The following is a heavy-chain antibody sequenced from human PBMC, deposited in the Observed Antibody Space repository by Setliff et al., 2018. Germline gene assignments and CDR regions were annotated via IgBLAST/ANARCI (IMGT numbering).Heavy chain of an antibody. D-gene: IGHD1-26*01. V-gene: IGHV1-2*02. Sequence: ASVKVSCKASGYTFSDYYMHWIRQAPGQGPEWMGCINPNTGGTRFAQKFQFGVTMTADKAITTPYMELTRLTSDDTAMYYCARDLLGSQGRTFDLWGQGTLVTVSS. CDR2: INPNTGGT. CDR1: GYTFSDYY. CDR3: ARDLLGSQGRTFDL. J-gene: IGHJ4*02.